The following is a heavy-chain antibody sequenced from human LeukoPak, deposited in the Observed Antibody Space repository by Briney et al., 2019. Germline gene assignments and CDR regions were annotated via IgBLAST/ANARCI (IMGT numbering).Heavy chain of an antibody. V-gene: IGHV3-23*01. CDR2: ISGSGSTT. D-gene: IGHD2-15*01. CDR3: AKDTLGDGGTH. CDR1: GFTFSSYA. Sequence: GGSLRLSCAASGFTFSSYAMSWVRQAPGKGLEWVSGISGSGSTTYYADSVKGRFTISRDNSKNTLYLQMNSLRAEDTAVYYCAKDTLGDGGTHWGQGTLVTVSS. J-gene: IGHJ4*02.